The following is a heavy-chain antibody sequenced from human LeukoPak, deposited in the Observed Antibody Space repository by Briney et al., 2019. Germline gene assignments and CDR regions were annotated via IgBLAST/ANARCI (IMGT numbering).Heavy chain of an antibody. V-gene: IGHV4-34*01. CDR2: INHSGST. D-gene: IGHD1-1*01. CDR3: ASDERGFDAFDI. Sequence: TGGSLRLSCEASGFTFSNYAMNWIRQPPGKGLEWIGEINHSGSTNYNPSLKSRVTISVDTSKNQFSLKLSPVTAADTAVYYCASDERGFDAFDIWGQGTMVTVSS. J-gene: IGHJ3*02. CDR1: GFTFSNYA.